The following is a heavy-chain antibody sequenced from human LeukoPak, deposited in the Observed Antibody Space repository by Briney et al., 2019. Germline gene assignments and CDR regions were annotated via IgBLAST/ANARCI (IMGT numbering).Heavy chain of an antibody. J-gene: IGHJ4*02. Sequence: PSETLSLTCTVSGGSISSYYWSWIRQPAGKGLEWIARIYTGASASYNPSLKGRVTMSTDTSRNQVSLKLTSVTAADAAVYYCTREPLPWGQGTLVTVSS. CDR1: GGSISSYY. CDR2: IYTGASA. CDR3: TREPLP. V-gene: IGHV4-4*07.